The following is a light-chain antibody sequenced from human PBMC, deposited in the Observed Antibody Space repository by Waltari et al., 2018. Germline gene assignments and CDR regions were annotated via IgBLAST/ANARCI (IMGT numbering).Light chain of an antibody. V-gene: IGKV1-5*03. J-gene: IGKJ1*01. CDR1: QSLSNW. Sequence: DIQMTQSPSTLSASVGDRVTITCRASQSLSNWLAWYQQKPGKAPKVLIYKASTLESGVPSRFSGSGSGTEFTLTISSLQPDDFATYYCQQDRNLWTFGQGTKVEIK. CDR2: KAS. CDR3: QQDRNLWT.